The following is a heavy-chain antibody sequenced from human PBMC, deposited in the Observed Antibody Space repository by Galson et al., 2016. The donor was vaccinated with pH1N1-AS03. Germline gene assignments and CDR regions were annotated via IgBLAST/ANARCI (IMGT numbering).Heavy chain of an antibody. J-gene: IGHJ3*02. V-gene: IGHV1-69*04. D-gene: IGHD2-15*01. Sequence: SVKVSCKASGGTFNTYAISWVRQAPGQGLEWMGRIIPMLNIPDYAQKFQVRVTITADKSTNTAYMELTNLRSDDTALYYCAKGYSATPSGTFDIWGQGTMVTVSP. CDR1: GGTFNTYA. CDR3: AKGYSATPSGTFDI. CDR2: IIPMLNIP.